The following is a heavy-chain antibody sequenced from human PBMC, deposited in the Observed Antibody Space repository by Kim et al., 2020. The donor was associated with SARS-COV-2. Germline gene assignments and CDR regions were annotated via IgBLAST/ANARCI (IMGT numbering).Heavy chain of an antibody. Sequence: GGSLRLSCAMSGVTVSTSGMHWVRLAAGKGLEWVALISSDGNETFYSESVKGRFTISRDNSKTTTFLHMNSLTFDDTAVYYCAQDVNGQITLDVWAQEPTVT. CDR2: ISSDGNET. J-gene: IGHJ6*02. V-gene: IGHV3-30*02. CDR1: GVTVSTSG. D-gene: IGHD3-10*01. CDR3: AQDVNGQITLDV.